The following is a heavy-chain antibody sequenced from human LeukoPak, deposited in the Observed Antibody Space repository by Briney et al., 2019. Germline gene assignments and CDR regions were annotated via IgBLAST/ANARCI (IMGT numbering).Heavy chain of an antibody. CDR2: IRYDGNNK. CDR1: GFTFSSYG. D-gene: IGHD6-19*01. J-gene: IGHJ4*02. Sequence: QPGGSLILSCAASGFTFSSYGMHWVRQAPGKGLEWVTFIRYDGNNKYYADSVKGRFSISRDNSDKMLYLQMGSLRAEDTAVYYCAKDLGYGSGWYPFDYWGQGTLVTVSS. CDR3: AKDLGYGSGWYPFDY. V-gene: IGHV3-30*02.